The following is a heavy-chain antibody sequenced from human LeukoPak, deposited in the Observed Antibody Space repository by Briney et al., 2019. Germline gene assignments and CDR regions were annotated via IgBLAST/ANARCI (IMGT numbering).Heavy chain of an antibody. CDR2: ISSSGATI. CDR3: ARGGAYCSGGSCYTGRNWFDP. V-gene: IGHV3-11*04. CDR1: GFTFSDYY. Sequence: GGSLRLSCAASGFTFSDYYMSWIRQAPGKGLEWVSYISSSGATIDYADSVKGRFTISRDNDNASLYLQMSSLRVEDTAVYYCARGGAYCSGGSCYTGRNWFDPWGQGTLVTVSS. J-gene: IGHJ5*02. D-gene: IGHD2-15*01.